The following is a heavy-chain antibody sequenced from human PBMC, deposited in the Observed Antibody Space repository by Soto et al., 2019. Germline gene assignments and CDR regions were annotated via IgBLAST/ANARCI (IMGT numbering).Heavy chain of an antibody. Sequence: QVQFVQSGAEVKRPGASVTVSCKTSGSSFKTLTIYWVRQVPGQRFEWLGWIDCGNGDTHYSEKFEHRVTFTMDVSASTGYLELRSLGSEDSATYYCAGGSPVTGFHYYAIDVWGPGTTVTVSS. J-gene: IGHJ6*02. CDR3: AGGSPVTGFHYYAIDV. V-gene: IGHV1-3*01. CDR1: GSSFKTLT. D-gene: IGHD3-16*01. CDR2: IDCGNGDT.